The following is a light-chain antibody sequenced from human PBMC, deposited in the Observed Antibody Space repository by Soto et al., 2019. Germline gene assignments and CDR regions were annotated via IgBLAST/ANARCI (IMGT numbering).Light chain of an antibody. CDR3: QQYGSSPRYT. CDR1: QSVSSSY. Sequence: EMVLTQSPGTLSLSPGEGATLSCRASQSVSSSYLAWYQQKPGQAPRLLIYGASSRATGIPDRFSGSGSGTDFTLTISRLEPEDFAVYYCQQYGSSPRYTFGQGTKLDMK. CDR2: GAS. V-gene: IGKV3-20*01. J-gene: IGKJ2*01.